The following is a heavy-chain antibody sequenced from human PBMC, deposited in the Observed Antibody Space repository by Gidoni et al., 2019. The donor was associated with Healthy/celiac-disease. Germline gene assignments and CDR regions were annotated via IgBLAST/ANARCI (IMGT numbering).Heavy chain of an antibody. J-gene: IGHJ5*02. D-gene: IGHD3-3*01. CDR1: GGTFSSYA. CDR3: ARDPGYDFWSGYYGSGWFDP. V-gene: IGHV1-69*06. Sequence: QVQLVQSGAEVKKPRSSVKVSCKASGGTFSSYAISWVRQAPGQGLEWMGGIIPIFGTANYAQKFQGRVTITADKSTSTAYMELSSLRSEDTAVYYCARDPGYDFWSGYYGSGWFDPWGQGTLVTVSS. CDR2: IIPIFGTA.